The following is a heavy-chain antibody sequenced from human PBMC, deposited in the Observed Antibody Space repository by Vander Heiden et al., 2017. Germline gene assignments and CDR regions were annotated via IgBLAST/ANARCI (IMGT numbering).Heavy chain of an antibody. Sequence: EVQLVESGGGLAKPGWSLRLSCVASGFTFSTYTMNWLRQAPGKGLQWVASISRTSGYIYYADSVKGRFTISRDNAKNALYLQMHSLRAEDTAMYYCAREPPAPGAFDYWGQGSLVTVSS. V-gene: IGHV3-21*01. D-gene: IGHD3-10*01. CDR2: ISRTSGYI. J-gene: IGHJ4*02. CDR1: GFTFSTYT. CDR3: AREPPAPGAFDY.